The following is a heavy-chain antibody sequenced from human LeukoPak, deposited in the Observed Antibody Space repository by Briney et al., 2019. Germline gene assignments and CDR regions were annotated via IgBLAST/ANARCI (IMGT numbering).Heavy chain of an antibody. D-gene: IGHD3-10*01. CDR2: IYYSGST. CDR1: GGSISSYY. V-gene: IGHV4-59*12. Sequence: PSETLSLTCTVSGGSISSYYRSWIRQPPGKGLEWIGYIYYSGSTNYNPSLKSRVTISVDTSKNQFSLKVSSVTAADTAAYYCARTDGYGSGSYLFDYWGQGTLVTVSS. CDR3: ARTDGYGSGSYLFDY. J-gene: IGHJ4*02.